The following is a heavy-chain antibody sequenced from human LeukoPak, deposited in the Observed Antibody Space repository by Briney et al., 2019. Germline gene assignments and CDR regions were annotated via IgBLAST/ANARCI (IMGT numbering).Heavy chain of an antibody. CDR2: IIPILGIA. CDR1: GGTFSSYA. J-gene: IGHJ4*02. Sequence: ASVKVSCKASGGTFSSYAISWVRQAPGQGLEWMGRIIPILGIANYAQKFQGRVTITADKSTSTAYMELSSLRSEDTAVYYCAREGINTRYYYDSSGYYYWWGQGTLVTVSS. CDR3: AREGINTRYYYDSSGYYYW. V-gene: IGHV1-69*04. D-gene: IGHD3-22*01.